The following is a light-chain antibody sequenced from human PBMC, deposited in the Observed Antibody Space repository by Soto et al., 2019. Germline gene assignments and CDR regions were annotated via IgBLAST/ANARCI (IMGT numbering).Light chain of an antibody. CDR3: QQRSNWPPYT. J-gene: IGKJ2*01. CDR2: DAS. V-gene: IGKV3-11*01. Sequence: EIVLTQSPATLSLSPGERATLSCRASQSVSSYLAWYQQKPGQAPRLLIYDASNRATGIPARFSGSGSGTDFSLTISSLEPEYFADYYCQQRSNWPPYTFGQGTKLQIK. CDR1: QSVSSY.